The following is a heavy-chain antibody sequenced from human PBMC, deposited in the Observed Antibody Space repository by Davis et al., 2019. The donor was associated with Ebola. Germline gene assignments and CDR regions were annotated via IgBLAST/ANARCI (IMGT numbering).Heavy chain of an antibody. D-gene: IGHD1-26*01. V-gene: IGHV3-21*01. CDR3: ARDRRGSGSYYVNYFDY. CDR2: ISSSSSYI. J-gene: IGHJ4*02. CDR1: GFTFSSYS. Sequence: PGGSLRLSCAASGFTFSSYSMNWVRQAPGKGLEWVSSISSSSSYIYYADSVKGRFTISRDNAKNSLYLQMNSLRAEDTAVYYCARDRRGSGSYYVNYFDYWGQGTLVTVSS.